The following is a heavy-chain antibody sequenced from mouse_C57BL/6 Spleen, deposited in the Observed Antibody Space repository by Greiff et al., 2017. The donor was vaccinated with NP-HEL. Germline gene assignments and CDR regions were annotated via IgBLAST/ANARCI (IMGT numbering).Heavy chain of an antibody. Sequence: EVQLQQSGPVLVKPGASVKMSCKASGYTFTDYYMNWVKQSHGKSLEWIGVINPYNGGTSYNQKFKGKATLTVDKSSSTAYMELNSLTSEDSAVYYCATYGNYVIYWGQGTTLTVSS. CDR3: ATYGNYVIY. CDR2: INPYNGGT. J-gene: IGHJ2*01. CDR1: GYTFTDYY. D-gene: IGHD2-1*01. V-gene: IGHV1-19*01.